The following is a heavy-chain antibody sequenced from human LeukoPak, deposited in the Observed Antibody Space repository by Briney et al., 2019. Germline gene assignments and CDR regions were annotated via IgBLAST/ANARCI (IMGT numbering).Heavy chain of an antibody. V-gene: IGHV3-23*01. CDR1: GFIFSNYA. Sequence: GGSPRLSCAASGFIFSNYAMSWVRQAPGKGLEWVSAISGSGGSTYYADSVKGRFTISRDNSKNTLYLQMNSLRAEDTAVYYCAKGAYYDFWSGYYGAWGKGTTVTVSS. CDR3: AKGAYYDFWSGYYGA. CDR2: ISGSGGST. J-gene: IGHJ6*04. D-gene: IGHD3-3*01.